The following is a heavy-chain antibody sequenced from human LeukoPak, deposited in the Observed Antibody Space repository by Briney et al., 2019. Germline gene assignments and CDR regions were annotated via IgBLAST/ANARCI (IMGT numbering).Heavy chain of an antibody. CDR2: NYTSGST. CDR1: GRPLSSYY. J-gene: IGHJ5*02. V-gene: IGHV4-4*07. D-gene: IGHD4-11*01. Sequence: SETLSLTCTVSGRPLSSYYWSWIRQPAGKGLEWIGRNYTSGSTNYNPSLKSRVTMSVDTSKNQFSLKLSSVTAADTAVYYCARDRDSNSPLANWFDPWGQGTLVTVSS. CDR3: ARDRDSNSPLANWFDP.